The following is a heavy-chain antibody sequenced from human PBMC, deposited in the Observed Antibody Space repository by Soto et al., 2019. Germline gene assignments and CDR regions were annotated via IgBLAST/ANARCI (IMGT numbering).Heavy chain of an antibody. D-gene: IGHD3-3*01. CDR3: VKDLSRITIFGVVTPRPGYYYGMDV. J-gene: IGHJ6*02. V-gene: IGHV3-64D*08. CDR1: GFTFSSYA. Sequence: GSLRLSCSASGFTFSSYAMHWVLEAPVQGLEYVSCISSNGGSTYYADSVKGRFTISRDNSKNTLYLQMSSLRAEDTAVYYCVKDLSRITIFGVVTPRPGYYYGMDVWGQGTTVTVSS. CDR2: ISSNGGST.